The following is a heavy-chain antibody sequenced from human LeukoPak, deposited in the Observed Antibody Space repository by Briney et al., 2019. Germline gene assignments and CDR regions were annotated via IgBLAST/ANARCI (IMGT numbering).Heavy chain of an antibody. D-gene: IGHD3-22*01. J-gene: IGHJ4*02. V-gene: IGHV3-53*01. CDR2: IYSGGST. CDR3: AKGDYYDSSGYFH. CDR1: GFTISSNY. Sequence: GGSLRLSCAASGFTISSNYMSWVRQAPGKGLEWVSVIYSGGSTYYTDSVKGRFTTSRDNSKNTLYLQMNSLRAEDTAVYYCAKGDYYDSSGYFHWGQGTLVTVSS.